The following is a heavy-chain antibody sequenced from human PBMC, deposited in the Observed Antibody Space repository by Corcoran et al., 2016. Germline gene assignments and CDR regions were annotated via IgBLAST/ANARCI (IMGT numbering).Heavy chain of an antibody. CDR2: ISYDGSNK. CDR3: AKVHSLGYYYDSSGYYVLDAFDI. J-gene: IGHJ3*02. Sequence: QVQLVESGGGVVQPGRSLRLSCAASGFTFSSYGMHWVRQAPGKGLEWVAVISYDGSNKYYADAVKGRFTISRDNSKNTLYLQMNSLRAEDTAGYYCAKVHSLGYYYDSSGYYVLDAFDIWGQGTMVTVSS. CDR1: GFTFSSYG. D-gene: IGHD3-22*01. V-gene: IGHV3-30*18.